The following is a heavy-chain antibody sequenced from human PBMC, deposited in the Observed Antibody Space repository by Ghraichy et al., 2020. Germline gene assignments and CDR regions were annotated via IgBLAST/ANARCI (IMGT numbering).Heavy chain of an antibody. CDR2: INHSGST. V-gene: IGHV4-34*01. J-gene: IGHJ4*02. CDR1: GGSFSGYY. CDR3: AICGSYYFDY. Sequence: SETLSLTCAVYGGSFSGYYWSWIRQPPGKGLEWIGEINHSGSTNYNPSLKSRVTISVDTSKNQFSLKLSSVTAADTAVYYCAICGSYYFDYWGQGTLVTVS. D-gene: IGHD1-26*01.